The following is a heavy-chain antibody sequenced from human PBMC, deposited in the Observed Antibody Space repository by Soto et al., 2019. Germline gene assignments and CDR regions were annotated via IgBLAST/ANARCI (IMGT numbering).Heavy chain of an antibody. D-gene: IGHD6-19*01. V-gene: IGHV4-39*01. CDR3: ARSTVADDAFDV. CDR2: IYYSGST. Sequence: SETLSLTCTVSGGSISSSSYYWGWIRQPPGKGLEWIGNIYYSGSTYYNPSLKSRVTISVDTSKNQFSLKLSSVTAADTAVYYCARSTVADDAFDVWGPGTMVTVSS. J-gene: IGHJ3*01. CDR1: GGSISSSSYY.